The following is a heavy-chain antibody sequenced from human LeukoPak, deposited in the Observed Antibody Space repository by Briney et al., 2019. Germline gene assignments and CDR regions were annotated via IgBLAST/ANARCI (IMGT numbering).Heavy chain of an antibody. D-gene: IGHD1-26*01. V-gene: IGHV4-59*10. Sequence: PGGSLRLSCVASGFTFSSHGMNWVRQAPGKGLEWIGRIYTSGSTNYNPSLKSRVTMSVDTSKNQFSLKLSSVTAADTAVYYCASIETRGSYYFDYWGQGTLVTVSS. CDR3: ASIETRGSYYFDY. CDR2: IYTSGST. J-gene: IGHJ4*02. CDR1: GFTFSSHG.